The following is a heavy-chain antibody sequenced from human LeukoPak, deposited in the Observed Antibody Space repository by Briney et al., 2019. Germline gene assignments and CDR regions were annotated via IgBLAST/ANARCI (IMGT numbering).Heavy chain of an antibody. CDR3: AKATSSGYYYPSDY. J-gene: IGHJ4*02. V-gene: IGHV3-30*18. D-gene: IGHD3-22*01. Sequence: PGRSLRLSCAASGFTFSSYGMHWVRQAPGKGLERVSDISYDGSNKYYADSVKGRFTISRVNSKNTLYLQMNSLRAEDTAVYYCAKATSSGYYYPSDYWGQGTLVTVSS. CDR1: GFTFSSYG. CDR2: ISYDGSNK.